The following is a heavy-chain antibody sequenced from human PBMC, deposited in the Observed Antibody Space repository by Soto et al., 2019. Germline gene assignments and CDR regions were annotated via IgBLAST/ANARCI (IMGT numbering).Heavy chain of an antibody. J-gene: IGHJ5*02. V-gene: IGHV4-31*03. CDR2: IYYSGST. Sequence: SETLSLTCTVSGGSISSGGYYWSWIRQHPGKGLEWIGYIYYSGSTYYNPSLKSRVTISVDTSKNQFSLKLSSVTAADTAVYYCARRRNYYDSSGYWLYNWFDPWGQGTLVTVSS. CDR3: ARRRNYYDSSGYWLYNWFDP. CDR1: GGSISSGGYY. D-gene: IGHD3-22*01.